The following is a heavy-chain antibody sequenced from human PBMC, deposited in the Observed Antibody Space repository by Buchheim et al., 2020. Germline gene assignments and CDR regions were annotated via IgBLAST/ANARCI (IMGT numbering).Heavy chain of an antibody. CDR3: AKDRVATTNYYYYGMDV. CDR1: GFTFSSYG. Sequence: VQLVESGGGVVQPGRSLRLSCAASGFTFSSYGMHWVRQAPGKGLEWVAVISYDGSNKYYADSVKGRFTISRDNSKNTLYLQMNSLRAEDTAVYYCAKDRVATTNYYYYGMDVWGQGTT. D-gene: IGHD5-12*01. CDR2: ISYDGSNK. V-gene: IGHV3-30*18. J-gene: IGHJ6*02.